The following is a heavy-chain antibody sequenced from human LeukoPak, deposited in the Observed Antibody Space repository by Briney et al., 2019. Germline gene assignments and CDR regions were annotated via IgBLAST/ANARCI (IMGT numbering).Heavy chain of an antibody. CDR2: ISAYNGNT. CDR3: ARDRGIAAAGTTWEDY. V-gene: IGHV1-18*01. CDR1: GYTFTSYG. J-gene: IGHJ4*02. Sequence: ASVKVSCKASGYTFTSYGISWVRQAPGQGLEWMGWISAYNGNTNYAQKLQGRVTMTTDTSTSTAYMELRSLRSDDTAVYYCARDRGIAAAGTTWEDYWGQGTLVTVSS. D-gene: IGHD6-13*01.